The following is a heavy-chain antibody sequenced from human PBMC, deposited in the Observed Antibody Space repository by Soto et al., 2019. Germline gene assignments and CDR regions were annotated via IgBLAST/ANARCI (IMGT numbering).Heavy chain of an antibody. D-gene: IGHD3-10*01. CDR2: IYPGDSDT. CDR1: GYIFTRYW. CDR3: AGFAWTFYKTGDV. Sequence: GESPKISGEGSGYIFTRYWIAWVRQMPGKGLEWMGIIYPGDSDTRYSPSFQGQVTISADKSISTVYLQGSRLKASDTAMYYCAGFAWTFYKTGDVWGQGTTVTVSS. V-gene: IGHV5-51*01. J-gene: IGHJ6*02.